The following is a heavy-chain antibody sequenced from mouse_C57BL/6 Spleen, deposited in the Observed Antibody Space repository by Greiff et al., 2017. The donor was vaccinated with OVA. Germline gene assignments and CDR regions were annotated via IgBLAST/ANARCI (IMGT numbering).Heavy chain of an antibody. J-gene: IGHJ2*01. CDR1: GFTFSSYT. D-gene: IGHD1-2*01. CDR2: ISGGGGNT. V-gene: IGHV5-9*01. Sequence: DVKLVESGGGLVKPGGSLKLSCAASGFTFSSYTMSWVRQTPEKRLEWVATISGGGGNTYYPDSVKGRFTISRDNAKKTLYLQMSSLRSEDTALYYCARDYYGHFDYWGQGTTLTVSS. CDR3: ARDYYGHFDY.